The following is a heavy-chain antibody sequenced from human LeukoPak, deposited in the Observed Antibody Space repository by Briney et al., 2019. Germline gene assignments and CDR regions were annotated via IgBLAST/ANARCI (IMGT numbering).Heavy chain of an antibody. Sequence: GGSLRLSCAASGFTFSSYSMNWVRQAPGKGLELVSSISSSSSYIYYADSVKGRFTISRDNAKNSLYLQMNSLRAEDTAVYYCAREVYGDYGVDYWGQGTLVTVSS. J-gene: IGHJ4*02. CDR1: GFTFSSYS. V-gene: IGHV3-21*01. CDR2: ISSSSSYI. CDR3: AREVYGDYGVDY. D-gene: IGHD4-17*01.